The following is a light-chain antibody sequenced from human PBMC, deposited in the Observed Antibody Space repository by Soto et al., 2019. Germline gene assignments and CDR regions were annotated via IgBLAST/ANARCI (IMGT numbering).Light chain of an antibody. J-gene: IGLJ2*01. V-gene: IGLV3-21*02. CDR2: DDS. Sequence: SYELTQPPSVSVAPGQTARITCGGNNIGSKSVHWYQQKPGQAPVLVVYDDSDRPSGIPERFSGSRSGTSATLDITGLQTGDGAVYYCVVWDSSLSAAVFGGGTKVTVL. CDR3: VVWDSSLSAAV. CDR1: NIGSKS.